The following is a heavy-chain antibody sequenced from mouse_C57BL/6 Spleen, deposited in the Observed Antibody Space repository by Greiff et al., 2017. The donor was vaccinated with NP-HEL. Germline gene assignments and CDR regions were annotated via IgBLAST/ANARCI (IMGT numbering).Heavy chain of an antibody. V-gene: IGHV3-5*01. Sequence: EVKLMESGPGLVKPSQTVFLTCTVTGISITTGNYRWSWIRQFPGNKLEWIGYIYYSGTITYNPSLTSRTTITRDTPKNQFFLEMNSLTAEDTATYYCARESLRYPYWYFDVWGTGTTVTVSS. D-gene: IGHD1-1*01. CDR2: IYYSGTI. CDR3: ARESLRYPYWYFDV. J-gene: IGHJ1*03. CDR1: GISITTGNYR.